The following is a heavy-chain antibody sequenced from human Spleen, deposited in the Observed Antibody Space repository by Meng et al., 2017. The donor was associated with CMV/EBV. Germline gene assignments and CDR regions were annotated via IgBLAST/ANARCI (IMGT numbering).Heavy chain of an antibody. CDR1: GVG. J-gene: IGHJ5*02. V-gene: IGHV2-5*01. CDR3: AHTKRITIFGVVSKREDWFDP. Sequence: GVGVGWIRQPPGKALEWLALIYWNDDKRYSPSLKSRLTITKDTSKIQVVLTMTNMDPVDTATYYCAHTKRITIFGVVSKREDWFDPWGQGTLVTVSS. CDR2: IYWNDDK. D-gene: IGHD3-3*01.